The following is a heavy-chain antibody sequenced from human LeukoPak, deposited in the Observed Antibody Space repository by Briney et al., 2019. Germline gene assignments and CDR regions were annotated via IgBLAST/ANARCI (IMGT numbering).Heavy chain of an antibody. V-gene: IGHV1-69*06. CDR3: ARSGDLLLENWFDP. D-gene: IGHD1-1*01. J-gene: IGHJ5*02. CDR2: IIPIFGTA. Sequence: SVKVSCKASGYTFTSYGISWVRQAPGQGLEWMGRIIPIFGTANYAQKFQGRVTITADTSTSTAYMEVSSLRSEDTAMYYCARSGDLLLENWFDPWGQGTLVTVSS. CDR1: GYTFTSYG.